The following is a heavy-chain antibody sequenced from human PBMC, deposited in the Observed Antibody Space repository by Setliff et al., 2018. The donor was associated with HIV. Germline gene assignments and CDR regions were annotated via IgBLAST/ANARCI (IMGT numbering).Heavy chain of an antibody. D-gene: IGHD3-16*01. CDR3: ARDRGTPEKCFDP. Sequence: GGSLRLSCRASGFTFRKYAMTWVRQAPGKGLEWVSVFSAGGGRTYYADSVEGRFAISRDNAKNTLYLQMDSLGPEDTALYFCARDRGTPEKCFDPWGPGTQVTVSS. CDR1: GFTFRKYA. J-gene: IGHJ5*02. V-gene: IGHV3-23*01. CDR2: FSAGGGRT.